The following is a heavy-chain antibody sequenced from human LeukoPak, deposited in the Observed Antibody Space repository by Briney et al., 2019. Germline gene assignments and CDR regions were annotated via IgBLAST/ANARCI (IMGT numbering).Heavy chain of an antibody. CDR1: GGSFSGYY. D-gene: IGHD5-18*01. J-gene: IGHJ4*02. Sequence: SETLSLTCAVYGGSFSGYYWSWIRQPPGKGLEGIGEINHSGSTNYNPSLKSRVTISVDTSKNQFSLKLSSVTAADTAVYYCARGQEGYSYGYDFDYWGQGTLVTVSS. CDR2: INHSGST. V-gene: IGHV4-34*01. CDR3: ARGQEGYSYGYDFDY.